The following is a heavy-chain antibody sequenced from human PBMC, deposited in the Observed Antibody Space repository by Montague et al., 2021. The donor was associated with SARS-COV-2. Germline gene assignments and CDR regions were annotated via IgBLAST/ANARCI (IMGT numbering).Heavy chain of an antibody. CDR2: IDGAGGST. V-gene: IGHV3-48*03. J-gene: IGHJ4*02. Sequence: SLRLSCAASGFAFTQYEMNWVRQAPGKGLEWVSYIDGAGGSTYYADSVRGRFTTSRDNAGNSVHLQMNSLRAEDTAVYYCAREDFNGNPVLDFWGQGSLVIVSS. CDR3: AREDFNGNPVLDF. CDR1: GFAFTQYE. D-gene: IGHD2-8*01.